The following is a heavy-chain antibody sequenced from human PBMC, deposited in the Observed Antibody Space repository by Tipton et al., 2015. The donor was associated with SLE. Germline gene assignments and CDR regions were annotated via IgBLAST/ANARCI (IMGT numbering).Heavy chain of an antibody. J-gene: IGHJ4*02. CDR1: GDSISSYY. CDR3: ARTGTQGVIDY. CDR2: IYYTGTTT. D-gene: IGHD3-10*01. V-gene: IGHV4-39*07. Sequence: TLSLTCTVSGDSISSYYWAWIRQPPGKGLEWIGSIYYTGTTTYYNSFLKSRVTMSVDTSKNQFSLRLTSVIAADTAVYYCARTGTQGVIDYWGQGTLVTVSS.